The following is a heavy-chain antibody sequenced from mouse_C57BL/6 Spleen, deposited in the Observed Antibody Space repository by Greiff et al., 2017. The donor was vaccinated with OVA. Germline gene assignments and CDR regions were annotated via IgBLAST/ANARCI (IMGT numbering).Heavy chain of an antibody. CDR1: GYTFTDYN. J-gene: IGHJ2*01. V-gene: IGHV1-22*01. Sequence: VQLQQSGPELVKPGASVMMSCKASGYTFTDYNMHWVKQSHGKSLEWIGYINPNNGGTSYNQKFKGKATLNVNKSSSTAYMGLRSLTSEDSAVYYCARRTVVADFDDWGQGTTLTVSS. CDR3: ARRTVVADFDD. D-gene: IGHD1-1*01. CDR2: INPNNGGT.